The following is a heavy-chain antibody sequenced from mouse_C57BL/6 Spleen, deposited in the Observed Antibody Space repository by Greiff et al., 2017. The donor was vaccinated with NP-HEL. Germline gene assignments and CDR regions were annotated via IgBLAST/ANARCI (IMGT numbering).Heavy chain of an antibody. CDR1: GYSFTGYY. D-gene: IGHD3-3*01. Sequence: VQLQQSGPELVKPGASVKISCKASGYSFTGYYMNWVKQSPEKSLEWIGEINPSTGGTTYNQKFKAKATLTVDKSSSTAYMQLKSLTSEDSAVYYCARWSRLGGFAYWGQGTLVTVSA. V-gene: IGHV1-42*01. CDR3: ARWSRLGGFAY. J-gene: IGHJ3*01. CDR2: INPSTGGT.